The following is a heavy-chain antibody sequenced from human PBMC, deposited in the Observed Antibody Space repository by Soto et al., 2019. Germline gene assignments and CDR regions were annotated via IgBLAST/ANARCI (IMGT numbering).Heavy chain of an antibody. CDR1: GGSMTSGDYY. Sequence: QVQLQESGPGLVKPSQTLSLTCTVSGGSMTSGDYYWSWIRQPPGKGLEWIGYIFHSGHTYYNPSLKSRVSISVETSKNRFSLKLSSVTGADTAVYYCAREESSAWSIDYWGQGTLVTVSS. CDR2: IFHSGHT. J-gene: IGHJ4*02. D-gene: IGHD3-22*01. V-gene: IGHV4-30-4*01. CDR3: AREESSAWSIDY.